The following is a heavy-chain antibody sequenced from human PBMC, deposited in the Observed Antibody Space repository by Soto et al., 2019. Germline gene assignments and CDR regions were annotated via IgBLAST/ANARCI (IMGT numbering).Heavy chain of an antibody. CDR1: GGSFSGYY. CDR3: ARGVKDTAMGPSLTGVEDMHWFDP. V-gene: IGHV4-34*01. Sequence: SETLSLTCAVYGGSFSGYYWSWIRQPPGKGLEWIGEINHSGSTNYNPSLKSRVTISVDTSKNQFSLKLSSVTAADTAVYYCARGVKDTAMGPSLTGVEDMHWFDPWGQGTLVTVSS. J-gene: IGHJ5*02. D-gene: IGHD5-18*01. CDR2: INHSGST.